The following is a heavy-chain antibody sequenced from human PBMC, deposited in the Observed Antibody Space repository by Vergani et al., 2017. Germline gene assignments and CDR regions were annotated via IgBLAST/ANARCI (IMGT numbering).Heavy chain of an antibody. CDR2: INRGSTT. CDR3: AKEGRSGITPFVAD. CDR1: GFTFSSDA. V-gene: IGHV3-23*01. J-gene: IGHJ4*02. D-gene: IGHD1-14*01. Sequence: EVQLLESGGGLVQPGGSLRVSCAASGFTFSSDAMSWVRQAPGKGLEWVSAINRGSTTYYADSVKGRFTISRDNSKNTLFLQMNSLRAEDTAVYYCAKEGRSGITPFVADWGQGTLVTVSS.